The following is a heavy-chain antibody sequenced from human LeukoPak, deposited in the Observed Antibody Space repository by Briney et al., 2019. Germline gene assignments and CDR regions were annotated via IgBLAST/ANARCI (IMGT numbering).Heavy chain of an antibody. CDR1: GFTCSGFS. CDR2: IKQDGSER. CDR3: ARAGSHWHYVY. Sequence: GGSLRLSCAASGFTCSGFSMSWVRQSPTKGLVWVANIKQDGSERYYVDSVKGRFTISRDNAENSLSLQMNNLRVEDTAVYYCARAGSHWHYVYWGQGTVVTVSS. D-gene: IGHD3-10*01. J-gene: IGHJ4*02. V-gene: IGHV3-7*01.